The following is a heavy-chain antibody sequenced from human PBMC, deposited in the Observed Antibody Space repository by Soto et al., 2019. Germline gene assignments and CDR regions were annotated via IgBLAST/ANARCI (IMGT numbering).Heavy chain of an antibody. CDR2: IYWDDDK. Sequence: QITLKESGPTLVKPTQTLTLTCTFSGFSLSTRGVGVDWIRQPPGKALEWLALIYWDDDKRYSPSLKSRLTITKDTSKNQVVLAMTRMDPVDTATYDCAHRLSGTPFDYWGQGTLVTVSS. D-gene: IGHD6-13*01. V-gene: IGHV2-5*02. CDR1: GFSLSTRGVG. J-gene: IGHJ4*02. CDR3: AHRLSGTPFDY.